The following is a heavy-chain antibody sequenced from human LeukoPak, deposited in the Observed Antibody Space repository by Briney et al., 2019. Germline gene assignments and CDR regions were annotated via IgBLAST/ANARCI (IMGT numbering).Heavy chain of an antibody. CDR1: GGSFSGYY. J-gene: IGHJ4*02. CDR2: INHSGST. Sequence: SETLSLTCAVYGGSFSGYYWSWIRQPPGKGLEWIGEINHSGSTNYNPSLKSRVTISVDTSKNQFSLKLSSVTAADTAVYYCARETYDFWSGSTDYWGQGTLVTVSS. V-gene: IGHV4-34*01. D-gene: IGHD3-3*01. CDR3: ARETYDFWSGSTDY.